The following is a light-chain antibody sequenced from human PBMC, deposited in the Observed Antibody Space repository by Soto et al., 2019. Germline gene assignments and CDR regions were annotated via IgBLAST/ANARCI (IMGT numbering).Light chain of an antibody. V-gene: IGLV1-47*01. CDR3: SVWDANLSAWV. J-gene: IGLJ3*02. Sequence: QAVVTQPPSASGTPGQRVTISCSGSSSNIGKNYVYWYQQLPGTAPKLLIYRNNQRPSGVPDQFSGSKSGTSASLAISGLRSEDEADYYCSVWDANLSAWVFGGGTQLTVL. CDR2: RNN. CDR1: SSNIGKNY.